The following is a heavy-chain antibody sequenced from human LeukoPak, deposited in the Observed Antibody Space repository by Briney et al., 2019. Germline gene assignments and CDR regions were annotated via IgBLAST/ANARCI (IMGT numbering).Heavy chain of an antibody. CDR2: IYVSGST. J-gene: IGHJ5*02. CDR1: GGSISSITSSNYY. D-gene: IGHD6-13*01. CDR3: ARVPPLRGSNWYGRWFDP. V-gene: IGHV4-61*02. Sequence: SETLSLTCTVSGGSISSITSSNYYWNWIRQPAGKGLEWIGRIYVSGSTNYNPALKSRVTISVDTSKNQFSLNLRSVTAADTAIYYCARVPPLRGSNWYGRWFDPWGQGILVTVSS.